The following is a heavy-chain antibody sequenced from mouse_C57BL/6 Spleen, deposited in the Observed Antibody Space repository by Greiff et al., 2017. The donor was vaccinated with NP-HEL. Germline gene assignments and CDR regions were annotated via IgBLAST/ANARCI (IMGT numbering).Heavy chain of an antibody. CDR3: ARGTYGYDAAY. J-gene: IGHJ3*01. V-gene: IGHV1-61*01. CDR2: IYPSDSET. Sequence: QVQLQQPGAELVRPGSSVKLSCKASGYTFTSYWMDWVKQRPGQGLEWIGNIYPSDSETHYNQKFKDKATLTVDKSSSTAYMQLSSLTSEDSAVYCCARGTYGYDAAYWGQGTLVTVSA. D-gene: IGHD2-2*01. CDR1: GYTFTSYW.